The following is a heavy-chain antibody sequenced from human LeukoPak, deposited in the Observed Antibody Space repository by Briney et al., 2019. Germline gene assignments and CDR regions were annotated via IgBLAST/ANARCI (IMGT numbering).Heavy chain of an antibody. CDR2: INHSGST. J-gene: IGHJ4*02. CDR3: ARDRLDYYDSSGYYDY. CDR1: GGSFSGYY. V-gene: IGHV4-34*01. Sequence: SETLSLTCAVYGGSFSGYYWSWIRQPPGKGLEWIGEINHSGSTNYNPSLKSRVTISVDTSKNQFSLKLSSVTAADTAVYYCARDRLDYYDSSGYYDYWGQGTLVTVSS. D-gene: IGHD3-22*01.